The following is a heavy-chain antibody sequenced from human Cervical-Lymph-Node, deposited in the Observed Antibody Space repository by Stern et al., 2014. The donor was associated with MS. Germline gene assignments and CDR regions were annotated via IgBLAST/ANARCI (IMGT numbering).Heavy chain of an antibody. CDR1: GGTFSSYA. CDR3: ARSSPPPFRNGVCYTCFDY. J-gene: IGHJ4*02. Sequence: QMQLVQSGAEVKKPGSSVKVSCKASGGTFSSYAISWVRQAPGQGLEWMGGIIPIFGTANYAQKFQGRVTITADESTSTAYMELSSLRSEDTAVYYCARSSPPPFRNGVCYTCFDYWGQGTLVTVSS. CDR2: IIPIFGTA. V-gene: IGHV1-69*01. D-gene: IGHD2-8*01.